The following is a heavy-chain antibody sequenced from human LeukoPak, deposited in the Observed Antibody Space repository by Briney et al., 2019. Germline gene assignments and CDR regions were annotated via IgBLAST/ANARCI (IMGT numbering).Heavy chain of an antibody. Sequence: SETLSLTCAVYGGSFSGYYWSWIRQPPGEGLEWIGEINHSGSTNYNPSLKSRVTISVDTSKNQFSLKLSSVTAADTAVYYCARGLYSSSWYFSYWGQGTLVTVSS. CDR1: GGSFSGYY. J-gene: IGHJ4*02. D-gene: IGHD6-13*01. V-gene: IGHV4-34*01. CDR3: ARGLYSSSWYFSY. CDR2: INHSGST.